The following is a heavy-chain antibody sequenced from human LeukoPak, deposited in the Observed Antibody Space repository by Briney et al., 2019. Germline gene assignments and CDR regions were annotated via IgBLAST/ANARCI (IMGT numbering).Heavy chain of an antibody. Sequence: GGSLRLSCAASGFTFSSYEMNWVRQAPGKGLEWVSYISSSGSTIYYADSVKGRFTISRDNAKNSLYLQMNSLRAEDTVVYYCARGSGTIFGVVIIRGMDVWGQGTTVTVSS. CDR3: ARGSGTIFGVVIIRGMDV. CDR1: GFTFSSYE. CDR2: ISSSGSTI. V-gene: IGHV3-48*03. D-gene: IGHD3-3*01. J-gene: IGHJ6*02.